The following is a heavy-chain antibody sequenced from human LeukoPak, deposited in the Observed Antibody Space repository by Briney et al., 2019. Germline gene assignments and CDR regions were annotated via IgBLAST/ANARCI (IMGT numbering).Heavy chain of an antibody. CDR1: GFTFDHYG. CDR2: IWYDGSNK. Sequence: PGGSLRLSCAVSGFTFDHYGMHWVRQAPGKGLEWVAVIWYDGSNKYYADSVKGRFTISRDNSKNTLYLQMNSLRAEDTAVYYCAREVEDSSGCYYHDAFDIWGQGTMVTVSS. J-gene: IGHJ3*02. CDR3: AREVEDSSGCYYHDAFDI. D-gene: IGHD3-22*01. V-gene: IGHV3-33*08.